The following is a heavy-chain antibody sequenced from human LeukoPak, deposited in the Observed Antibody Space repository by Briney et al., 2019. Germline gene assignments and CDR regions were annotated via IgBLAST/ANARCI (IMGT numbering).Heavy chain of an antibody. CDR3: ARALRVGVGQGPGY. Sequence: SVKVSCQASGGTFSSYAISWVRQAPGQGLEWMGGIIPIFGTANYAQKFQGRVTITADESTSTAYMELSSLRSEDTAVYYCARALRVGVGQGPGYWGQGTLVTVSS. V-gene: IGHV1-69*01. D-gene: IGHD1-26*01. J-gene: IGHJ4*02. CDR1: GGTFSSYA. CDR2: IIPIFGTA.